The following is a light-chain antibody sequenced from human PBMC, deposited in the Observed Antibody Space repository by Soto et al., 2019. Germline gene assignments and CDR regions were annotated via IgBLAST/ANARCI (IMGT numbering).Light chain of an antibody. CDR3: QQSYSTPQFT. J-gene: IGKJ3*01. CDR1: QRIGTS. V-gene: IGKV1-39*01. CDR2: GAS. Sequence: DIQMTQSPSSLSASIGDRVTITCRASQRIGTSLNWYQHKPGKPPKLLIFGASILQSGVPARFSASGSGSDFTLTISGLQPDDLATYYCQQSYSTPQFTFGPGTEVD.